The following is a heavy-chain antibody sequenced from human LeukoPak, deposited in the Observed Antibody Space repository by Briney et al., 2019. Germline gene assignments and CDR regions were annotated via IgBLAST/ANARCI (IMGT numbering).Heavy chain of an antibody. CDR3: ARQSGFGFSGWYTFDY. CDR2: IYYSGST. J-gene: IGHJ4*02. V-gene: IGHV4-59*08. CDR1: GGSISTYY. D-gene: IGHD6-19*01. Sequence: NTSETLSLTCTVSGGSISTYYWSWIRQPPGKGLEWIGYIYYSGSTKYNPSLKSQVTVSVDTSKNQFSLKLSSVTAADTAVYYCARQSGFGFSGWYTFDYWGQGTLVTVSS.